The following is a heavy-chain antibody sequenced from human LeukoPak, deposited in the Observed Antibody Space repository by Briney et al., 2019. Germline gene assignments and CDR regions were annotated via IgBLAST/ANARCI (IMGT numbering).Heavy chain of an antibody. D-gene: IGHD1-1*01. J-gene: IGHJ6*04. CDR3: ARDRDNWNDSSYYYYGMDV. CDR2: IWYDGSNK. CDR1: GFTFSSYG. V-gene: IGHV3-33*01. Sequence: GGSLRLSCAASGFTFSSYGMHWVRQAPSKGLEWVAVIWYDGSNKYYADSVKGRFTISRDNSKNTLYLQMNSLRAGDTAVYYCARDRDNWNDSSYYYYGMDVWGKGTTVTVSS.